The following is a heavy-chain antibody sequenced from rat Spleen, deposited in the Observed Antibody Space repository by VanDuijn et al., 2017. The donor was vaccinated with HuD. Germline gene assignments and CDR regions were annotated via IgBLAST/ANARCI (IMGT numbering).Heavy chain of an antibody. D-gene: IGHD1-10*01. V-gene: IGHV3-3*01. CDR2: INSAGST. CDR1: GYSITSSYR. J-gene: IGHJ2*01. Sequence: VQLKESGPGLVKPSQSLSLTCSVTGYSITSSYRWNWIRKFPGNKLEWMGYINSAGSTNYNPSLRSRISITRDTSKNQFFLHLNSVTTEDTATYYCARSLGRVYNNYFDYWGQGVMVTVSS. CDR3: ARSLGRVYNNYFDY.